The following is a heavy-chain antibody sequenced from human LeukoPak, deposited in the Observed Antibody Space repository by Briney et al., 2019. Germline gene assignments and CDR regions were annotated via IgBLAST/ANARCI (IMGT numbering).Heavy chain of an antibody. CDR1: GGSISSGSYY. D-gene: IGHD3-22*01. V-gene: IGHV4-61*02. Sequence: SETLSLTCTVSGGSISSGSYYWSWIRQPAGKGLEWIGRIYTSGSTKYNPSLKSRVTISVDTSKNQFSLKLSSVTAADTAVYYCARESSYYDSSGYFPTFDYWGQGTLVTVSS. CDR2: IYTSGST. J-gene: IGHJ4*02. CDR3: ARESSYYDSSGYFPTFDY.